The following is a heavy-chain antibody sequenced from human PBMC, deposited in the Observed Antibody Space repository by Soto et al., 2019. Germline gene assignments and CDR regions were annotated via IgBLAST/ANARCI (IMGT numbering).Heavy chain of an antibody. D-gene: IGHD2-8*02. CDR2: ISHDGTNK. CDR1: GFTFSNFG. CDR3: VKGRGVSWGGNRPTAAGFDY. Sequence: QVQLVESGGGVVQPGRSLRLSCAASGFTFSNFGMHWVRQAPGKGLEWMTTISHDGTNKYHADSVKGRFTISRDNSKNTLYLEMNSLRAEDTAVYYCVKGRGVSWGGNRPTAAGFDYCGQGTLVTVSS. V-gene: IGHV3-30*18. J-gene: IGHJ4*02.